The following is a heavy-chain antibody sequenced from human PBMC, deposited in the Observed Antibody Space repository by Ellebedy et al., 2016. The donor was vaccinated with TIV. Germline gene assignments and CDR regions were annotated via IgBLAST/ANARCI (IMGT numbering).Heavy chain of an antibody. V-gene: IGHV4-31*03. CDR3: ARSFAGTVTDYYYYYMDV. CDR1: GGSISSGGYY. D-gene: IGHD4-17*01. CDR2: IYYSGST. J-gene: IGHJ6*03. Sequence: SETLSLXXTVSGGSISSGGYYWSWIRQHPGKGLEWTGYIYYSGSTYYNPSLKSRVTISVDTSKNQFSLKLSSVTAADTAVYYCARSFAGTVTDYYYYYMDVWGKGTTVTVSS.